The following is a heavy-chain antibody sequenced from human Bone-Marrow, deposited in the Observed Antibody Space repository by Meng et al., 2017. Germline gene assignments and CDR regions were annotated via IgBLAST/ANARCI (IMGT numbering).Heavy chain of an antibody. V-gene: IGHV4-38-2*02. D-gene: IGHD1-26*01. CDR2: IYHSGST. CDR1: GYSISSGYY. J-gene: IGHJ6*02. CDR3: ARGTRYSWLMSNYYYGMDV. Sequence: SETLSLTCTVSGYSISSGYYWGWIRQPPGKGLEWIGSIYHSGSTYYNPSLKSRVTISVDTSKNQFSLKLSSVTAADTAVYYCARGTRYSWLMSNYYYGMDVWGQGTTVTVSS.